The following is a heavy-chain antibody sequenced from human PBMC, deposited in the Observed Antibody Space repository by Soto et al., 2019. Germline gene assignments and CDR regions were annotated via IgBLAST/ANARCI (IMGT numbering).Heavy chain of an antibody. CDR3: ARGYDFWSGYYWDVDD. CDR1: GYTFTSYY. CDR2: INPSGCST. V-gene: IGHV1-46*03. J-gene: IGHJ4*02. D-gene: IGHD3-3*01. Sequence: ASVKVSCKASGYTFTSYYMHWVRQAPGQGLEWMGIINPSGCSTSYAQKFQGRVTMTRDTSTSTVYMELSSLRSEDTAVYYCARGYDFWSGYYWDVDDWGQGTLVTVSS.